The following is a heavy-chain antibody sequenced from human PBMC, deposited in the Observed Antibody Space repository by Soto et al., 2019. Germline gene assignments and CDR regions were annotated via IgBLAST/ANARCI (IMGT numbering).Heavy chain of an antibody. D-gene: IGHD6-19*01. Sequence: GGSLRLSCAASDLTLSSYAIHWVLQAPGKGLEWVTVISKGGSNLYFADSVKGGLTISRDNSKNTLCLQMNSLRSEDTAVYYCAREVEYTSAFGISSSFDYWGQGTLVTVSS. V-gene: IGHV3-30-3*01. CDR2: ISKGGSNL. CDR3: AREVEYTSAFGISSSFDY. J-gene: IGHJ4*02. CDR1: DLTLSSYA.